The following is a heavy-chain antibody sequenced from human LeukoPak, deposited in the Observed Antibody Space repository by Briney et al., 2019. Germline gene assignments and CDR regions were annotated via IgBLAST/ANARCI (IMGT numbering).Heavy chain of an antibody. J-gene: IGHJ6*03. CDR3: ARGAFCSSTSLVCNMDV. CDR1: GGTFSSYA. D-gene: IGHD2-2*01. Sequence: SVKVSCKASGGTFSSYAISWVRQAPGQGLEWMGGIIPIFGTANYAQKFQGRVTITADESTNTAYMELSSLRSEDTAVYYCARGAFCSSTSLVCNMDVWGKGTTVTVSS. CDR2: IIPIFGTA. V-gene: IGHV1-69*13.